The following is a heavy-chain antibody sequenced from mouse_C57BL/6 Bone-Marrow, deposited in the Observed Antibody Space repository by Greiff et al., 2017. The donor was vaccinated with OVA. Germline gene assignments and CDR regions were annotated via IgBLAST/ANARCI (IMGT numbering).Heavy chain of an antibody. CDR3: ERRGGVHYYYAMDY. CDR1: GFNIKNTY. CDR2: IDPANGYT. V-gene: IGHV14-3*01. Sequence: VQLQQSVAELVRPGASVKLSCTASGFNIKNTYMHWVKQRPEQGLEWIGRIDPANGYTKYAPKFQGKATITADKSSNTAYLQLSSLTSEDTAIYYGERRGGVHYYYAMDYWGQGTSVTVAS. J-gene: IGHJ4*01.